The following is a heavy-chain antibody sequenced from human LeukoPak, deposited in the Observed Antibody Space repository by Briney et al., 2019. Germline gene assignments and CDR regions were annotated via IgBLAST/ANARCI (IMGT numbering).Heavy chain of an antibody. Sequence: PSQTLPLTCTVSGGSISSGDYYWTWIRPHPGKCLEWVGYIYHSGSTYYNPSLKSRISISIDTSKNQFSLKLISVTAADTAVYYCARGGTTVTNYYFDYWGRGTLVTVSS. CDR3: ARGGTTVTNYYFDY. D-gene: IGHD4-17*01. V-gene: IGHV4-31*03. CDR1: GGSISSGDYY. J-gene: IGHJ4*02. CDR2: IYHSGST.